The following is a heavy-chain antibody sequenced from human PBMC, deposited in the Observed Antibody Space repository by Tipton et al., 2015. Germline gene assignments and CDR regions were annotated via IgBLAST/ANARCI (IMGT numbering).Heavy chain of an antibody. CDR3: ARSDVERNTVFVFEI. V-gene: IGHV4-34*10. CDR1: GGSFSGYY. Sequence: TLSLTCAVYGGSFSGYYWSWIRQPPGEGLEWIGEINESGSTNYNPSLKSRVTMSRDASKNQFSLKLSSVIAADTAVYYCARSDVERNTVFVFEIWGPGTMVTVSS. D-gene: IGHD3-10*01. J-gene: IGHJ3*02. CDR2: INESGST.